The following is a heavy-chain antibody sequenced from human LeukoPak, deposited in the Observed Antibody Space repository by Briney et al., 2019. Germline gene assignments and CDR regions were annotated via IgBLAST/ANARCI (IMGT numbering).Heavy chain of an antibody. CDR3: AGISSALSDY. CDR1: GGSINSGGYY. V-gene: IGHV4-31*03. J-gene: IGHJ4*02. CDR2: IYYSGST. D-gene: IGHD6-13*01. Sequence: SQALSLTCTVSGGSINSGGYYWSWIRQHPGKGLEWIEYIYYSGSTYYNPSLKSRVTISVDTSKNQFSLKLSSVTAADTAVYYCAGISSALSDYWGQGTLVTVSS.